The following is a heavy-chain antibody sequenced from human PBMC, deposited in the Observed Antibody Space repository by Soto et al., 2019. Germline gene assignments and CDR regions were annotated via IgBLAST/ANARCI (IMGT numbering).Heavy chain of an antibody. CDR1: DLAFGVHT. J-gene: IGHJ3*01. V-gene: IGHV3-21*01. CDR3: TRKILTGGQSTPFDL. Sequence: PRGPERVSEAASDLAFGVHTMAWVLQVTWQGLEWVSSISSATTYILYVDLVRVRFTISRDNAKKSLFLQLDSLTADDTAVFFCTRKILTGGQSTPFDLWGQGIMVTGSS. CDR2: ISSATTYI. D-gene: IGHD3-9*01.